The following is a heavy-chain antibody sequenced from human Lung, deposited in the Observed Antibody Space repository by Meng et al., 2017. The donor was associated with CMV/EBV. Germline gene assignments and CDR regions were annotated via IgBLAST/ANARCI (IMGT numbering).Heavy chain of an antibody. D-gene: IGHD3-3*01. CDR3: ARSDFWSGYGMDV. CDR2: IYYSGST. J-gene: IGHJ6*02. Sequence: SETLSLTXTVSGGPISSYYWSWIRQPPGKGLEWIGYIYYSGSTNYNPSLKSRVTISVDTSKNQFSLKLSSVTAADTAVYYCARSDFWSGYGMDVWGQGTTVTVSS. V-gene: IGHV4-59*01. CDR1: GGPISSYY.